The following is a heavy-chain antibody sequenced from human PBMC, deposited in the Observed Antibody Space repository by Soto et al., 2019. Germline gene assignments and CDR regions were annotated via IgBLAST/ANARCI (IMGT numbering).Heavy chain of an antibody. CDR2: ISSSGSTI. CDR3: ARGSSSWTTGDY. Sequence: PGGSLRLSCAASGFTFSSYEMNWVRQAPGKGLEWVSYISSSGSTIYYADSVKGRFTISRDNAKNSLYLQMNSLRAEDTAVYYCARGSSSWTTGDYWGQGTLVTVSS. J-gene: IGHJ4*02. CDR1: GFTFSSYE. D-gene: IGHD6-13*01. V-gene: IGHV3-48*03.